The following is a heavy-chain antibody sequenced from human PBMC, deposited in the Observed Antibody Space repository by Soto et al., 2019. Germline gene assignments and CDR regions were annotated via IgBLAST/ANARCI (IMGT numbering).Heavy chain of an antibody. D-gene: IGHD4-17*01. CDR3: ARVALGYDYAAV. CDR1: GYTFNAFY. V-gene: IGHV1-46*02. Sequence: QVQLVQSGAEVKKPGASVKVSCKAFGYTFNAFYMHWVRQAPGQGLEWMGVINPSGDGTSYSQKFQGRVTMTSNTSTRTVYMDLSSLRSEATAVYYCARVALGYDYAAVWWQGTTVTVSS. CDR2: INPSGDGT. J-gene: IGHJ6*01.